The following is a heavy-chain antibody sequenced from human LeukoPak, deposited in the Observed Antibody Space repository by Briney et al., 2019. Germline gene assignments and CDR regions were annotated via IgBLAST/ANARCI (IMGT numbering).Heavy chain of an antibody. Sequence: SETLSLTCAVYGGSFSGYYWSWIRQPPGKGLEWIGEINHSGSTNYNPSLKSRVTISVDTSKNQFSLKLSSVTAADTAVYYCARVEYCSGGSCYSYYYYYGMDVWGQGTTVTVPS. V-gene: IGHV4-34*01. CDR1: GGSFSGYY. CDR3: ARVEYCSGGSCYSYYYYYGMDV. CDR2: INHSGST. J-gene: IGHJ6*02. D-gene: IGHD2-15*01.